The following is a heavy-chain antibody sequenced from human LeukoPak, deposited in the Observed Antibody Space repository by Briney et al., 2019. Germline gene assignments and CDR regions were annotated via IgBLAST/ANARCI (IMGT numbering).Heavy chain of an antibody. D-gene: IGHD3-22*01. CDR1: GFTFSSSW. CDR2: IKQDGSEK. CDR3: ARGIYYYDSTSMDYFDY. V-gene: IGHV3-7*03. J-gene: IGHJ4*02. Sequence: GGSLRLSCAASGFTFSSSWMSWVRQAPGKGLEWVANIKQDGSEKYYVDSVKGRFTISRDNAKKSLYLQMNSLRVEDTAVYYCARGIYYYDSTSMDYFDYWGQGTLVTVSS.